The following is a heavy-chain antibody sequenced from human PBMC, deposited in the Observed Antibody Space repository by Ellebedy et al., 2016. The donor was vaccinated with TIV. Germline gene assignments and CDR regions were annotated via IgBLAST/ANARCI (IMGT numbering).Heavy chain of an antibody. D-gene: IGHD3-10*01. Sequence: MPSETLSLTCTVSGGSISSGDYSWSWIRQPPGQGLEWIGYIYYRGSTEYNPSLKSRVTRSVDTSKNQFSLNLSSVTAADTAVYYCARVRRESLWFAESQYFFDYWGQGTLVTVSS. J-gene: IGHJ4*02. CDR1: GGSISSGDYS. CDR2: IYYRGST. V-gene: IGHV4-30-4*01. CDR3: ARVRRESLWFAESQYFFDY.